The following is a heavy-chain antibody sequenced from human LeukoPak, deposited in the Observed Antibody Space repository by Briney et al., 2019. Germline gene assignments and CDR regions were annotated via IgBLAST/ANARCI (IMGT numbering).Heavy chain of an antibody. CDR3: AKGSSKGAVAGTVLLFDY. CDR1: GFTFSSYA. J-gene: IGHJ4*02. Sequence: PGGSLRLSCAASGFTFSSYAMSWVRQAPGKGLEWVSAISGSGGSTYYADSVKGRFTISRDNSKNTLYLQMNSLRAEDTAVYYCAKGSSKGAVAGTVLLFDYWGQGTLVTVSS. D-gene: IGHD6-19*01. V-gene: IGHV3-23*01. CDR2: ISGSGGST.